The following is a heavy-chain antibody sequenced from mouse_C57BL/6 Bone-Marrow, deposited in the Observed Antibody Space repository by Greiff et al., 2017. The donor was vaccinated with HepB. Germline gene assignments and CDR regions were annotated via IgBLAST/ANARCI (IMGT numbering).Heavy chain of an antibody. J-gene: IGHJ4*01. V-gene: IGHV1-55*01. CDR1: GYTFTSYW. CDR2: IYPGSGST. CDR3: AREYYGSSRYYAMDY. Sequence: VQLKQPGAELVKPGASVKMSCKASGYTFTSYWITWVKQRPGQGLEWIGDIYPGSGSTNYNEKFKSKATLTVDTSSSTAYMQLSSLTSEDSAVYYCAREYYGSSRYYAMDYWGQGTSVTVSS. D-gene: IGHD1-1*01.